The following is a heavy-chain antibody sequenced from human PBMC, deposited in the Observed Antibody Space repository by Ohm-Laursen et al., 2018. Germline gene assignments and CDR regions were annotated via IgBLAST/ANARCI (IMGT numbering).Heavy chain of an antibody. Sequence: ASVKVSCNASGYTFTGYYMHWVRQAPGQGLEWMGWINPNNGGTNYAQKFQGRVTMTRDTSISTAYMELSRLRSDDTAVYYCARFGRNSRTWNYAFDIWGQGTMVTVSS. J-gene: IGHJ3*02. CDR3: ARFGRNSRTWNYAFDI. V-gene: IGHV1-2*02. CDR1: GYTFTGYY. CDR2: INPNNGGT. D-gene: IGHD1-7*01.